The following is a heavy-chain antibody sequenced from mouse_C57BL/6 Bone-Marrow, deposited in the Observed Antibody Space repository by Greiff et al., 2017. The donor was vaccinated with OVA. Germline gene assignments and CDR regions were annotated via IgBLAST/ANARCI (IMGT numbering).Heavy chain of an antibody. CDR1: GYTFTSYG. CDR2: IYPRSGNT. J-gene: IGHJ2*01. V-gene: IGHV1-81*01. CDR3: ARWGPYCSNYVDY. D-gene: IGHD2-5*01. Sequence: QVQLKQSGAELARPGASVKLSCKASGYTFTSYGISWVKQRTGQGLEWIGEIYPRSGNTYYNEKFKGKATLTADKSSSTAYMELRSLTSENSAVDFGARWGPYCSNYVDYWGQGTTLTVSS.